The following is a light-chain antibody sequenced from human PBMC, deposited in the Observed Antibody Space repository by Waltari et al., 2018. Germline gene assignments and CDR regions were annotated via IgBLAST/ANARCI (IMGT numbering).Light chain of an antibody. V-gene: IGLV2-11*01. CDR1: SRDDGGYNY. CDR2: ELS. CDR3: CSYAGISGV. J-gene: IGLJ3*02. Sequence: QSALTQPRSVSGSPGQSVTISCTGTSRDDGGYNYVSWYQQHPGKAPKLIIYELSNRPPGVPRRVSGSASCNTAALPISGLQAEKEADYYCCSYAGISGVFGGGTKLTVL.